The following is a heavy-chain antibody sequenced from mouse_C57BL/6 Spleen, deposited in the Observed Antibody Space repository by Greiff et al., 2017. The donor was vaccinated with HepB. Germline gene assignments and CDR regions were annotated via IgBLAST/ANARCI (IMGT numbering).Heavy chain of an antibody. CDR2: IDPSDSYT. V-gene: IGHV1-50*01. CDR3: ARRGYGPYFDY. D-gene: IGHD1-1*02. Sequence: QVQLKQPGAELVKPGASVKLSCKASGYTFTSYWMQWVKQRPGQGLEWIGEIDPSDSYTNYNQKFKGKATLTVDTSSSTAYMQLSSLTSEDSAVYYCARRGYGPYFDYWGQGTTLTVSS. J-gene: IGHJ2*01. CDR1: GYTFTSYW.